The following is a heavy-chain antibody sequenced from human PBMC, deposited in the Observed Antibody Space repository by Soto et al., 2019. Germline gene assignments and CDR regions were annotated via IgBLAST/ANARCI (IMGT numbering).Heavy chain of an antibody. D-gene: IGHD1-1*01. CDR3: VRRVSGNDDY. V-gene: IGHV3-64*01. CDR1: GFTFSSYD. CDR2: ISSNGGTT. Sequence: EVQLAESGGGMVQPGGSLRLSCVASGFTFSSYDMHRVRQAPGKGLEYVSSISSNGGTTYYGNSVKGRFTISRDNSKNTLYLQMGSVRAEDMAVYYCVRRVSGNDDYWGQGTLVTVSS. J-gene: IGHJ4*02.